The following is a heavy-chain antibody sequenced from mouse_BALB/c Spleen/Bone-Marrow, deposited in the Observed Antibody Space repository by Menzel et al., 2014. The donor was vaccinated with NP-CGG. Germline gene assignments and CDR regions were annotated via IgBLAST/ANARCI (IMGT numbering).Heavy chain of an antibody. J-gene: IGHJ2*01. CDR3: AREGGRYDFDY. CDR2: IYPGNVNT. D-gene: IGHD2-14*01. CDR1: GYTFTSYY. V-gene: IGHV1S56*01. Sequence: VQLQESGPELVKPGASVRISCMASGYTFTSYYIHWVKQRPGQGLEWIGWIYPGNVNTKYNEKFKGKATLTADKSSSTAYMQLSSLTSEDSAVYFCAREGGRYDFDYWGQGTTLTVSS.